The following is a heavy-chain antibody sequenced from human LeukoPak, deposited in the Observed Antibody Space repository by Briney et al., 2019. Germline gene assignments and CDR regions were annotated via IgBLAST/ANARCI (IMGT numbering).Heavy chain of an antibody. CDR1: GFIFSGYA. J-gene: IGHJ3*02. Sequence: GGSLRLSCAGSGFIFSGYALHWVRQAPGKGLEWVAVVSRDGAKHYYADSVKGRFTISRDNSKNTLYLQMNSLRAEDTAVYYCAKGLELRKGDAFDIWGQGTMVTVSS. V-gene: IGHV3-30-3*01. D-gene: IGHD1-7*01. CDR3: AKGLELRKGDAFDI. CDR2: VSRDGAKH.